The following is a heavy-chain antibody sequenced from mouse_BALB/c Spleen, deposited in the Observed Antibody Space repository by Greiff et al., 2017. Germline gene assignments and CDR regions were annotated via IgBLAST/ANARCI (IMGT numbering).Heavy chain of an antibody. CDR3: ARDLTLDY. Sequence: EVHLVESGGGLVKPGGSLKLSCAASGFTFSDYYMYWVRQTPEKRLEWVATISDGGSYTYYPDSVKGRFTISRDNAKNNLYLQMSSLKSEDTAMYYCARDLTLDYWGQGTSVTVSS. CDR2: ISDGGSYT. CDR1: GFTFSDYY. D-gene: IGHD1-1*01. J-gene: IGHJ4*01. V-gene: IGHV5-4*02.